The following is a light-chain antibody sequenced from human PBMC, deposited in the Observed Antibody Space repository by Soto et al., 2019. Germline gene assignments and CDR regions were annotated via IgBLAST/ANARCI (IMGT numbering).Light chain of an antibody. V-gene: IGLV1-47*01. CDR1: SSNIGSNY. CDR3: AAWDDSLSGLV. CDR2: RNN. Sequence: QSVLTQPPSASGTPGQRVTISCSGSSSNIGSNYVYWYQQLPGTAPKVLIYRNNQRPSGVPDRFSGSKSGTSASLAISGLRSEDEGDYYCAAWDDSLSGLVFGGGTKLTV. J-gene: IGLJ2*01.